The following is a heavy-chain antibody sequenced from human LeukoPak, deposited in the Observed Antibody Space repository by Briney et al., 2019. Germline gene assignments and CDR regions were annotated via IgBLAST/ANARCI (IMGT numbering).Heavy chain of an antibody. CDR1: GGSISSSSYY. J-gene: IGHJ6*02. CDR3: ARGGSSGYPTRFYYYYGMDV. D-gene: IGHD3-22*01. CDR2: IYYSGST. V-gene: IGHV4-39*07. Sequence: SETLSLTCTVSGGSISSSSYYWGWVRQPPGKGLEWIGSIYYSGSTYYNPSLKSRVTISVDTSKNQFSLKLSSVTAADTAVYYCARGGSSGYPTRFYYYYGMDVWGQGTTVTVSS.